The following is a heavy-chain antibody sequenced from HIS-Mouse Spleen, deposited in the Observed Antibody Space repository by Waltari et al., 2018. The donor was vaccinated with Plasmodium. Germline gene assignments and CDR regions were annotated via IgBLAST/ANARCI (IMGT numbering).Heavy chain of an antibody. Sequence: QVQLQQWGAGLLKPSETLSLTCAVYGGSFSGYYWTWLRPPPGKGLEWIGEINHSGSTNYNPSLKSRVTISVDTSKNQFSLKLSSVTAADTAVYYCARAGITGTTHYFDYWGQGTLVTVSS. CDR2: INHSGST. CDR3: ARAGITGTTHYFDY. J-gene: IGHJ4*02. V-gene: IGHV4-34*01. CDR1: GGSFSGYY. D-gene: IGHD1-20*01.